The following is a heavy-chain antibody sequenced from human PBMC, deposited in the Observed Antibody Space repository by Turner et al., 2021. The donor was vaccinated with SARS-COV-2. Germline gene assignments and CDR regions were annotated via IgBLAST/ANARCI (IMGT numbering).Heavy chain of an antibody. J-gene: IGHJ4*02. CDR2: ISYDGSNQ. Sequence: QVQLVESGGGVVQPGRSLILSCAASGLTFSDFAMHWVRQAPGKGLEWVALISYDGSNQYYADSVKGRFTISRDDSKNTLYLQMNSLSAEDTAVYHCARERRGYYAEYWGQGSLVTVSS. CDR3: ARERRGYYAEY. CDR1: GLTFSDFA. D-gene: IGHD3-3*01. V-gene: IGHV3-30-3*01.